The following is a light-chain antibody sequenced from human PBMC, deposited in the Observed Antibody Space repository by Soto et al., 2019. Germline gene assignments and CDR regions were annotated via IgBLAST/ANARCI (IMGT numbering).Light chain of an antibody. V-gene: IGKV1-5*03. J-gene: IGKJ1*01. CDR1: QSISSW. Sequence: DIHMTQSPSTLSASVGDRVTITCRASQSISSWLAWYQQKPGKAPKLLIYKASTLQSGVPSRFSGSGSGTEFTLAISILQPDHSATYYCQQYNDNWTFGQGTKV. CDR2: KAS. CDR3: QQYNDNWT.